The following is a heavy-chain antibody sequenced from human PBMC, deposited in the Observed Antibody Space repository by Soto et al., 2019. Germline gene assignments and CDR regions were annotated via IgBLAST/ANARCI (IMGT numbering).Heavy chain of an antibody. J-gene: IGHJ5*02. CDR2: IYYSGST. CDR3: ARVHDSSGYYWFDP. D-gene: IGHD3-22*01. CDR1: GGSISSGDYY. V-gene: IGHV4-30-4*01. Sequence: SETLSLTCTVSGGSISSGDYYWSWIRQPPGKGLEWIGYIYYSGSTYYNPSLKSRVTISVGTSKNQFSLKLSSVTAADTAVYYCARVHDSSGYYWFDPWGQGTLVTVSS.